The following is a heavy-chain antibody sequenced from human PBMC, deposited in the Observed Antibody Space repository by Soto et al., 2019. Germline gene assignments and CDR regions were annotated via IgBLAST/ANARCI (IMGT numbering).Heavy chain of an antibody. D-gene: IGHD5-12*01. Sequence: QVQLVQSGAEVKKPGASVKGSCKASGYTFTSYAMPWVRQAPGQRLEWMGWINAGNGNTKYSQKFQGRVTITRDTSASTAYMELSSLRSEDTAVYYCARASSTKWLRFPGMDFYFQHWGQGTLVTVSS. CDR2: INAGNGNT. V-gene: IGHV1-3*01. CDR1: GYTFTSYA. CDR3: ARASSTKWLRFPGMDFYFQH. J-gene: IGHJ1*01.